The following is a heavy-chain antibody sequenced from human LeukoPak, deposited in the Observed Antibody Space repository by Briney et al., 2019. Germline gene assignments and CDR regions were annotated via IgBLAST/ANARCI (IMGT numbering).Heavy chain of an antibody. J-gene: IGHJ1*01. D-gene: IGHD3-9*01. CDR3: ARSSQSWTSTGPFRAEYFQH. CDR2: IYWDDDK. Sequence: SGPTLVKPTQTLTLTCTFSGFSLSTSGVGVGWIRQPPGKALEWLALIYWDDDKRYSPSLKSRLTITKDTSKNQVVLTMTNMDPVDTATYYCARSSQSWTSTGPFRAEYFQHWGQGTLVTVSS. V-gene: IGHV2-5*02. CDR1: GFSLSTSGVG.